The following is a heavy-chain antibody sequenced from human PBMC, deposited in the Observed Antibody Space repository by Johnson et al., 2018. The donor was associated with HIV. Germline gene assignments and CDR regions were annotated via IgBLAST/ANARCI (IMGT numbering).Heavy chain of an antibody. CDR2: IKRKTDGGTT. D-gene: IGHD7-27*01. CDR1: GFTFSNAW. CDR3: STPRPNWGWNAFHI. J-gene: IGHJ3*02. Sequence: VQLVESGGGLVQPGGSLRLSCVASGFTFSNAWMSWVRQAPGKGLEWVGRIKRKTDGGTTDYAAPVTGRFTISRDDSKNTLYLQMNSLKTEDTAVYYCSTPRPNWGWNAFHIWGQGTMVTVSS. V-gene: IGHV3-15*01.